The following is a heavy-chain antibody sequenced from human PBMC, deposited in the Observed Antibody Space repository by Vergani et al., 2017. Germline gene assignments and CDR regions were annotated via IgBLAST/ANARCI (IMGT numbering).Heavy chain of an antibody. V-gene: IGHV4-39*01. CDR3: ARTESFNIRDFHWDL. Sequence: QVKLQESGPGLVKPSETLSLPCTVSGGSITSSSYYWGWIRQPPGKGLEWIGHIYHSGGAYYNPSLKGRVTISVDTSKNQFTLEVTSVTAADTAIYFCARTESFNIRDFHWDLWGQGTLVTVAS. J-gene: IGHJ4*02. CDR1: GGSITSSSYY. D-gene: IGHD3-9*01. CDR2: IYHSGGA.